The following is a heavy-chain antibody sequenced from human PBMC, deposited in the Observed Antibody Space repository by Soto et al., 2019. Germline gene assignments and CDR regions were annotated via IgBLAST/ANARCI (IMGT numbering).Heavy chain of an antibody. CDR2: INHSGST. CDR3: ARGQRGMGYYYYYMDV. D-gene: IGHD3-16*01. V-gene: IGHV4-34*01. CDR1: GGSFSGYY. Sequence: PSETLSLTCAVYGGSFSGYYWSWIRQPPGKGLEWIGEINHSGSTNYNPSLKSRVTISVDTSKNQFSLKLSSVTAADTAVYYCARGQRGMGYYYYYMDVWGKGTTVTVSS. J-gene: IGHJ6*03.